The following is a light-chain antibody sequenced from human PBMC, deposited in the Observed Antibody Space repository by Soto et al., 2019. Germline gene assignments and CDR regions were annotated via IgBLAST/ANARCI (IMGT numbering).Light chain of an antibody. CDR3: QQYDNLVT. J-gene: IGKJ2*01. CDR1: QDITNY. CDR2: DAS. V-gene: IGKV1-33*01. Sequence: DIQMTQSPSSLSTSIGDRVTITCQASQDITNYLNWYQQIPGRAPKLLIFDASILYTGVPSRFSGSGSGTNFTFTITNLQPEDIATYYCQQYDNLVTFGQGTKLDIK.